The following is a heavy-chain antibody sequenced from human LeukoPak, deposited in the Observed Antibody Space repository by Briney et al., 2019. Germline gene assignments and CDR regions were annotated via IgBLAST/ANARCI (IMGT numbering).Heavy chain of an antibody. J-gene: IGHJ4*02. CDR2: ISGNDDRT. Sequence: AASVKVSCKASGGTFSSYAMHWVRQAPGKGLEWVSAISGNDDRTYYADSVKGRFTISRDNSKNTLYLQMNSLRAEDTAVYYCAKDCGGDCYYDSVYWGQGILVTVSS. V-gene: IGHV3-23*01. CDR1: GGTFSSYA. D-gene: IGHD2-21*02. CDR3: AKDCGGDCYYDSVY.